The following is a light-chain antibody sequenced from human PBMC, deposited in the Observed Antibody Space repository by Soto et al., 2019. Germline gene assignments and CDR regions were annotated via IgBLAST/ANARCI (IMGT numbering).Light chain of an antibody. J-gene: IGLJ2*01. V-gene: IGLV1-40*01. CDR1: TSNIGAGYD. Sequence: QSVLTQPPSVLGAPGQRVTFSCAGNTSNIGAGYDVHWYQQFPGTAPRLVIHANTNRPSGVPDRFSGSKSGTSASLAITGLQADDEADYHCQSYDIKLSSPVFGGGTKLTVL. CDR3: QSYDIKLSSPV. CDR2: ANT.